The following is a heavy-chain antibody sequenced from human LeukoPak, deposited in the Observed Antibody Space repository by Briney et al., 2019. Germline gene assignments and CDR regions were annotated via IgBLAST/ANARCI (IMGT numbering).Heavy chain of an antibody. Sequence: GGSLRLSCVASGFTVSRNYMSWVRQAPGKGLELVSVIYSDGSTYYADSVKGRVTISRDNSKNTLYLQMNSLRAEDTAVYYCAGYHDLGNYFDYWGQGTLVTVSS. CDR1: GFTVSRNY. CDR2: IYSDGST. J-gene: IGHJ4*02. CDR3: AGYHDLGNYFDY. V-gene: IGHV3-66*01. D-gene: IGHD2-2*01.